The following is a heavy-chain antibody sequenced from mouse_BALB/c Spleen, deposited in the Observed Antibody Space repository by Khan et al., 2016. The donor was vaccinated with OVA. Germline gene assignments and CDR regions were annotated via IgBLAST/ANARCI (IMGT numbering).Heavy chain of an antibody. V-gene: IGHV3-8*02. CDR3: ASGTPN. CDR2: ITYSGST. Sequence: EVQLQESGPSLVKPSQTLSLTCSVTGDSITSGYWYWIRKFPGNKLEYMGYITYSGSTYYYPSPKSRISTTRDTTNNLYYLLLISATAADTGTYYCASGTPNWGHGTLVTVSS. CDR1: GDSITSGY. D-gene: IGHD2-14*01. J-gene: IGHJ4*01.